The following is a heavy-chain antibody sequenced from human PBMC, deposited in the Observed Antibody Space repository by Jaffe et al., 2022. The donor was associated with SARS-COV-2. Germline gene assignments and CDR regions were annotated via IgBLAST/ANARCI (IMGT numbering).Heavy chain of an antibody. Sequence: QVQLQQSGPGLVKPSQTLSLTCAISGDSVSSNSAAWNWIRQSPSRGLEWLGRTYYRSKWYNDYAVSVKSRITINPDTSKNQFSLQLNSVTPEDTAVYYCAREPHTGMAGGRAGAFDIWGQGTMVTVSS. CDR1: GDSVSSNSAA. V-gene: IGHV6-1*01. J-gene: IGHJ3*02. D-gene: IGHD3-16*01. CDR2: TYYRSKWYN. CDR3: AREPHTGMAGGRAGAFDI.